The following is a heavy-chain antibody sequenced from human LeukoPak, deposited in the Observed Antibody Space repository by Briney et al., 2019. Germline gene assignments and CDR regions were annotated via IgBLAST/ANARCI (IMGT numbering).Heavy chain of an antibody. D-gene: IGHD6-13*01. CDR2: IYYSGST. J-gene: IGHJ3*02. V-gene: IGHV4-31*03. CDR3: ARARYSSRWYPHAFDI. Sequence: SQTLSLTCTVSGGSISSGGYYWSWIRQHPGKGLEWIGYIYYSGSTYYNPSLKSRVTISVDTSENQFSLKLSSVTAADTAVYYCARARYSSRWYPHAFDIWGQGTMVTVSS. CDR1: GGSISSGGYY.